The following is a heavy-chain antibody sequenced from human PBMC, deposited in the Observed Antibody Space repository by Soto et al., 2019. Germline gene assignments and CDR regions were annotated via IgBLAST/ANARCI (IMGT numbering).Heavy chain of an antibody. CDR1: GGSISSGDYY. V-gene: IGHV4-30-4*01. CDR2: IYYSGST. CDR3: ATYSSSWPYNWFDP. D-gene: IGHD6-13*01. J-gene: IGHJ5*02. Sequence: SETLSLTCTVSGGSISSGDYYWSWIRQPPGKGLEWIGYIYYSGSTYYNPSLKSRVTISVDTSKNQFSLKLSSVTAADTAVYYCATYSSSWPYNWFDPWGQGTLVTVSS.